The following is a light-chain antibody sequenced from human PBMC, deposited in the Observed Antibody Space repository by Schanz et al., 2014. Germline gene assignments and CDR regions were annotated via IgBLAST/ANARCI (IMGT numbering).Light chain of an antibody. J-gene: IGKJ1*01. CDR1: QSISSN. CDR2: GAS. V-gene: IGKV3D-15*01. CDR3: QQANSFPMT. Sequence: EIVLTQSPGTLSVSPGERATLSCRASQSISSNLAWYQQKPGQAPRLLIYGASTRATGIPARFSGSGSGTAFTLTISSLQPEDFATYYCQQANSFPMTFGQGTKVEIK.